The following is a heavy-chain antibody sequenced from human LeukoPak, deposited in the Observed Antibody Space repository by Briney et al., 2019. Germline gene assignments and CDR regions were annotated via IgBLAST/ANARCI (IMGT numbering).Heavy chain of an antibody. CDR3: ARASRLLWFGELSPPYFDY. D-gene: IGHD3-10*01. V-gene: IGHV4-59*01. CDR2: IYYSGST. J-gene: IGHJ4*02. Sequence: PSETLSLTCTVSGGSISSYYWSWIRQPPGKGLEWIGYIYYSGSTNYNPSLKSRVTIAVDTSKNQFALKLSSVTAADTAVYYCARASRLLWFGELSPPYFDYWGQGTLVTVSS. CDR1: GGSISSYY.